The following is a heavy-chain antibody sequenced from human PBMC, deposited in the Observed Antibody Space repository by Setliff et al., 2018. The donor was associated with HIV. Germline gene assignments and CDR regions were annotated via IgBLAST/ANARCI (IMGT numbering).Heavy chain of an antibody. Sequence: ASVKVSCKASGYTFTSYGISWVRQAPGQGCEWMGWISAYNGNTNYAQKLQGRVTMTTDTSTSTAYMELRSLRSDDTAVSYCARPHGSYWYLDSWGQGTLVTSPQ. J-gene: IGHJ4*02. V-gene: IGHV1-18*01. D-gene: IGHD1-26*01. CDR3: ARPHGSYWYLDS. CDR1: GYTFTSYG. CDR2: ISAYNGNT.